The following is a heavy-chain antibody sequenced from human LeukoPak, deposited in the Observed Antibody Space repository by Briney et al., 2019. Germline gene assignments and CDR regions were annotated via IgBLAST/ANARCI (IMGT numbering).Heavy chain of an antibody. CDR2: IRSKAYGGTT. J-gene: IGHJ4*02. CDR3: TRVGAGVDY. V-gene: IGHV3-49*03. Sequence: PGGSLRLSCAASGFTFSSYAMSWFRQAPGKGLEWVGFIRSKAYGGTTEYAASVKGRFTISRDDSKSIAYLQMNSLKTEDTAVYYCTRVGAGVDYWGQGTLVTVSS. CDR1: GFTFSSYA.